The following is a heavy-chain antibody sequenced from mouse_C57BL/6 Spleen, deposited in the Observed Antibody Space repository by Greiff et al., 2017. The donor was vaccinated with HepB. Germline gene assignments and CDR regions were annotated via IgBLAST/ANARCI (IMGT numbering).Heavy chain of an antibody. Sequence: EVKLVESGGGLVKPGGSLKLSCAASGFTFSSYAMSWVRQTPDKRLEWVATISDGGSYTYYPDNVKGRFTISRDNAKNNLYLQRSHLKSEDTAMYYCARGGSSYSYFDVWGTGTTVTVSS. J-gene: IGHJ1*03. CDR2: ISDGGSYT. D-gene: IGHD1-1*01. CDR1: GFTFSSYA. V-gene: IGHV5-4*03. CDR3: ARGGSSYSYFDV.